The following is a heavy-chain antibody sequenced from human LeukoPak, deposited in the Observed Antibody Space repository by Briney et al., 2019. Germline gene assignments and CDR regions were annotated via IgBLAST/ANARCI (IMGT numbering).Heavy chain of an antibody. D-gene: IGHD4-17*01. J-gene: IGHJ4*02. V-gene: IGHV4-34*01. CDR3: ASGGYGDYFRTIDY. CDR2: INHSGST. Sequence: PSETRSLTCAVYGGSFSGYYWSWLRQPPGKEMEWIGEINHSGSTNYNPSLKSRVTISVDTSKNQFSLKLSSVTAADTAVYYCASGGYGDYFRTIDYWGQGTLVTVSS. CDR1: GGSFSGYY.